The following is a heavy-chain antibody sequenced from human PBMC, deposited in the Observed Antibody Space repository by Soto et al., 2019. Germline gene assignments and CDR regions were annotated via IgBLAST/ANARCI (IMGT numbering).Heavy chain of an antibody. Sequence: QLQLQESGSGLVKPSQTLSLTCAVSGGSISSGGYSWSWIRQPPGKGLEWIGYIYHSGSTYYNPSLKSRVTISVDRSKNQFSLKLSSVTAADTAVYYRARGLEQQLVYFDYWGQGTLVTVSS. D-gene: IGHD6-13*01. J-gene: IGHJ4*02. V-gene: IGHV4-30-2*01. CDR2: IYHSGST. CDR1: GGSISSGGYS. CDR3: ARGLEQQLVYFDY.